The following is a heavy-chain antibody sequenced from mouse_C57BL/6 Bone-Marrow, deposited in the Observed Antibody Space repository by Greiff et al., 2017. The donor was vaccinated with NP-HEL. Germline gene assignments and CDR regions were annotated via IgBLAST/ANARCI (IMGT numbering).Heavy chain of an antibody. Sequence: QVQLQQSGPELVKPGASVKISCKASGYAFSSSWMNWVKQRPGKGLEWIGRIYPGDGDTNYNGKFKGKATLTADKSSSTAYMQLSSLTSEDSAVYFCARRPQLNGVFDYWGQGTTLTVSS. CDR3: ARRPQLNGVFDY. J-gene: IGHJ2*01. CDR1: GYAFSSSW. V-gene: IGHV1-82*01. D-gene: IGHD4-1*02. CDR2: IYPGDGDT.